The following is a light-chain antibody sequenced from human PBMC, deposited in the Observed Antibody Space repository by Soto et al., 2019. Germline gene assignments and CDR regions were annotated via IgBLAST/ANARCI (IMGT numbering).Light chain of an antibody. CDR2: DVS. CDR3: SSYTTSSTYV. J-gene: IGLJ1*01. Sequence: QSVLTQPPSVSGSPGQSVAISCTGTSSDVGYYNRVSWYQQPPGTAPKLMIYDVSNRPSGIPDRFSGSKSGNAASLTISGLQAEDEADYYCSSYTTSSTYVFGTGTEVTVL. CDR1: SSDVGYYNR. V-gene: IGLV2-18*02.